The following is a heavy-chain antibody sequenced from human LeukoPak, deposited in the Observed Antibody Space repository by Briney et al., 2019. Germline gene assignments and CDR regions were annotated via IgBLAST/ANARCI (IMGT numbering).Heavy chain of an antibody. CDR1: GFTFSSYG. Sequence: GGSLRLSCAASGFTFSSYGIHWVRQAPGKGLEWVAFIRYDGSNKYYADSVKGRFTISRDNSKNTLYLQMNSLRAEDTAIYYCVRDRGTYRPIDYWGQGTLVTVSS. CDR2: IRYDGSNK. V-gene: IGHV3-30*02. CDR3: VRDRGTYRPIDY. J-gene: IGHJ4*02. D-gene: IGHD1-26*01.